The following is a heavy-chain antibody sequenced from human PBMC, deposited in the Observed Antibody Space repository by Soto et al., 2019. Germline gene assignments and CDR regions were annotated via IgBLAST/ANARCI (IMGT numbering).Heavy chain of an antibody. Sequence: GGSLRLSCAASGFSFSFYVMSWVRQAPGKGLECVAVISGSDGRAYYADSVKGRFTISRDNSKNTVHLQMNSLRADDTAVYYWSKYGGAERGGLDVWGQGTTVTVSS. CDR1: GFSFSFYV. CDR3: SKYGGAERGGLDV. J-gene: IGHJ6*02. V-gene: IGHV3-23*01. D-gene: IGHD3-16*01. CDR2: ISGSDGRA.